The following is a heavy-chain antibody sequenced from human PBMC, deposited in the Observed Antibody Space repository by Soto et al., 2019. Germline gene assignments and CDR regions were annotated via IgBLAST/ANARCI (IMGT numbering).Heavy chain of an antibody. CDR1: GYTFTNYD. CDR2: ISTYTGNT. V-gene: IGHV1-18*01. Sequence: QVHLVQSGAEVKKPGASVKVSCKASGYTFTNYDINWVRQAPGQGLEWMGWISTYTGNTNYAQKLQGRVTRTTDTSTRTAYMELRSLRSDDTAVYYCARGYYYGSGRPTPGGMDVWGQGTTVTVSS. J-gene: IGHJ6*02. CDR3: ARGYYYGSGRPTPGGMDV. D-gene: IGHD3-10*01.